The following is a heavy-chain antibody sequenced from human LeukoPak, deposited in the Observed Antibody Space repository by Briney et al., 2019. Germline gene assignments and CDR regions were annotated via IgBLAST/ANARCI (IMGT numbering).Heavy chain of an antibody. V-gene: IGHV3-23*01. CDR2: ISGSGGST. CDR1: GFTFSSYA. CDR3: ASQHRAYYDFWKQYYFDY. D-gene: IGHD3-3*01. J-gene: IGHJ4*02. Sequence: PGGSLRLSCAASGFTFSSYAMSWVRQAPGKGLEWVSAISGSGGSTYYADSVKGRFTISRDNSKNTLYPQMNSLRAEDTAVYYCASQHRAYYDFWKQYYFDYWGQGTLVTVSS.